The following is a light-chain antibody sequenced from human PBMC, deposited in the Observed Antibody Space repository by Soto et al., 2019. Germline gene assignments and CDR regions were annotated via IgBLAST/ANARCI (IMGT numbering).Light chain of an antibody. CDR1: QSISWW. V-gene: IGKV1-5*01. Sequence: DIQMTQSPSTLSASVGDRVTITCRASQSISWWLAWYQQKPGRAPKLLILDASSLASGVPSRFSGSGSGTEFALTISSLQPDDVATYYCQQFGSHYGTFGQGTKVEIK. CDR2: DAS. CDR3: QQFGSHYGT. J-gene: IGKJ1*01.